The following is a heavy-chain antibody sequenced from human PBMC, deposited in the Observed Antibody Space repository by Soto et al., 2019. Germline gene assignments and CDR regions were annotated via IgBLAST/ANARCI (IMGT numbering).Heavy chain of an antibody. CDR3: ARGEYYGSGNYFDY. J-gene: IGHJ4*02. Sequence: PSETLYLTCAVSGGSISSGGDSWSWIRQPPGKGLEWIGYMYQSGRTYYNPSLKSRVTISVDTSKNQFSLKLSSVTAADTAVYYCARGEYYGSGNYFDYWGQGTLVTVSS. D-gene: IGHD3-10*01. V-gene: IGHV4-30-2*01. CDR1: GGSISSGGDS. CDR2: MYQSGRT.